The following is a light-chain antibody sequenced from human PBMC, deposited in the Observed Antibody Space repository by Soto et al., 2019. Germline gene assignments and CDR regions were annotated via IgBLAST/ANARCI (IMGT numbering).Light chain of an antibody. Sequence: QSALTQPASVSGSLGQSITISCTGSNRDIGAYNLVSWYQQYPDTAPKLIIYEVRNRPSGVPDRFSASKSGTSASLAITGLQAEDEADYYCQSYDSSLSGPVVFGGGTKLTVL. V-gene: IGLV2-14*01. CDR1: NRDIGAYNL. CDR2: EVR. J-gene: IGLJ2*01. CDR3: QSYDSSLSGPVV.